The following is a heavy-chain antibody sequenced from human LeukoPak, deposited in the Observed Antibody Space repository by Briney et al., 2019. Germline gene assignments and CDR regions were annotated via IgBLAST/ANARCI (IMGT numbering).Heavy chain of an antibody. CDR3: ARSRSGTYSYFDY. CDR1: GGSINSYY. Sequence: SETLSLTCTVSGGSINSYYWRWIRQPPGKGLEWIGWIYYSGNTNCNPSLKSRVTISIDTSKNQFSLRVSSVTAADTAVYYCARSRSGTYSYFDYWGQGTLVTVSS. CDR2: IYYSGNT. J-gene: IGHJ4*02. V-gene: IGHV4-59*08. D-gene: IGHD1-26*01.